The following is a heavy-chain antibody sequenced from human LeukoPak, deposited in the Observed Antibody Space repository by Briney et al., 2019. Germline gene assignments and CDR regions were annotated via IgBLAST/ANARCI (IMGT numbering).Heavy chain of an antibody. CDR2: LYYSGST. CDR1: GGSISSFY. CDR3: ATQPRYSADAFDI. D-gene: IGHD1-1*01. V-gene: IGHV4-59*08. J-gene: IGHJ3*02. Sequence: SETLSLTCSVSGGSISSFYWSWIRQPPGKGLEWIGFLYYSGSTNYNPSLKSRVTISLDTSKKLFSLKLSSVTAADTAVYYCATQPRYSADAFDIWGQGTMVTVSS.